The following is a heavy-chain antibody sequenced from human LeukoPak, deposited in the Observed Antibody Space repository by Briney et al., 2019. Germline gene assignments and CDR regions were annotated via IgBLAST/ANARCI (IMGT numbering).Heavy chain of an antibody. CDR3: TTSDGINDFDY. CDR2: INPNSGGT. Sequence: GASVKVSCKASGYTFTGYYVHWVRQAPGQGLEWMGWINPNSGGTNYAQKFQGRVTMTRDTSISTAYMELSRLRSDDTAVYYCTTSDGINDFDYWGQGTLVTVSS. CDR1: GYTFTGYY. D-gene: IGHD5-24*01. V-gene: IGHV1-2*02. J-gene: IGHJ4*02.